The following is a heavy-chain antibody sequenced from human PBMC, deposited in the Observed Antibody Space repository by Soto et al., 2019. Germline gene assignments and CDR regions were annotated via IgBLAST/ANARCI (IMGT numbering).Heavy chain of an antibody. CDR3: ARSEPEWLKDYYYYYMDV. CDR2: INHSGST. D-gene: IGHD3-3*01. CDR1: GGSISSSSYY. J-gene: IGHJ6*03. Sequence: SETLSLTCTVSGGSISSSSYYWGWIRQPPGKGLEWIGEINHSGSTNYNPSLKSRVAISVDTSKNQFSLKLSSVTAADTAVYYCARSEPEWLKDYYYYYMDVWGKGTTVTVSS. V-gene: IGHV4-39*07.